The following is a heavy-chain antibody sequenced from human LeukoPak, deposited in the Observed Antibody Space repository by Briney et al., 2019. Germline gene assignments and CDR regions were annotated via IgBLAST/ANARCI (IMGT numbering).Heavy chain of an antibody. V-gene: IGHV3-21*01. CDR1: GFTFSSYT. CDR3: ARAGTGILLWFGDRSDY. J-gene: IGHJ4*02. D-gene: IGHD3-10*01. Sequence: GGSLRLSCAASGFTFSSYTMNWVRQAPGKGLEWVSSISSSSSYTYYADSVKGRFTISRDNAKKSLYLQMNSLRAEDTAVDYCARAGTGILLWFGDRSDYWGQGTLVTVSS. CDR2: ISSSSSYT.